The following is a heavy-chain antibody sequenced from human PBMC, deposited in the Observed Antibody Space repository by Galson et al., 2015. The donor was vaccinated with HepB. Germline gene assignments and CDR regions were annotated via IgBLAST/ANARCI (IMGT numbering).Heavy chain of an antibody. J-gene: IGHJ4*02. Sequence: SLRLSCAASGFTFSDYYMSWIRQAPGKGLEWVANIKVDGSEKYYVDSVKGRFTISRDNAKNSLYLQMNSLRVDDTAVYYCAREGGRSFSNYWGQGTRVTVSS. CDR1: GFTFSDYY. CDR3: AREGGRSFSNY. CDR2: IKVDGSEK. D-gene: IGHD3-3*02. V-gene: IGHV3-7*03.